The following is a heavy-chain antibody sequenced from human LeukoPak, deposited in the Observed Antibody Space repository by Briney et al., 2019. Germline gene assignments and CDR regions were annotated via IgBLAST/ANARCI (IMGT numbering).Heavy chain of an antibody. CDR1: GFSFSTYS. CDR2: ISSRSDYI. J-gene: IGHJ4*02. D-gene: IGHD6-13*01. CDR3: ARDSSWYDY. V-gene: IGHV3-21*01. Sequence: GGSLRLSCAASGFSFSTYSMNWVRQAQGKGLEWVSSISSRSDYIYYADSVKGRFTISRDNAKNSLYLQMNSLRAEGTAVYYCARDSSWYDYWGQGTLVTVSS.